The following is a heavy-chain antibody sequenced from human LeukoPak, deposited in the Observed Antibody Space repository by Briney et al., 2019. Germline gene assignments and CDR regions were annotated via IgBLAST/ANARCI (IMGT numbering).Heavy chain of an antibody. CDR1: GFTFDDYA. CDR2: INWNSDSI. V-gene: IGHV3-9*01. CDR3: AINGGGDSGYGNFDY. J-gene: IGHJ4*02. D-gene: IGHD5-12*01. Sequence: QPGRSLRLSCAVSGFTFDDYAVHWVRQVPGKGLEWVSGINWNSDSIGYADSVKGRFTTSRDNAKNSLYLQMNSLRAEDTAFYYCAINGGGDSGYGNFDYWGQGTLVTVSS.